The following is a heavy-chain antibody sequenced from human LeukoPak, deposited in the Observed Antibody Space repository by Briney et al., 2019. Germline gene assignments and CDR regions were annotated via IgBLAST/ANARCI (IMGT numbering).Heavy chain of an antibody. J-gene: IGHJ4*02. D-gene: IGHD6-13*01. CDR2: INTDGSST. CDR1: GFTFGSFW. V-gene: IGHV3-74*01. CDR3: ARDIGYSSRD. Sequence: GESLTLSCAASGFTFGSFWMHWVRHAPGKGLVWVSRINTDGSSTSYADSVKGRFTISRDNAKNTLYLQMNSLRAEDTAVYYCARDIGYSSRDWGQGTLVTVSS.